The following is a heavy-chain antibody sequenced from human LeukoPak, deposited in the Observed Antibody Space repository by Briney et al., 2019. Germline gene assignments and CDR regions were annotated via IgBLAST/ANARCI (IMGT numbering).Heavy chain of an antibody. CDR1: GASISSYF. CDR3: ARAGTSGGLCDY. D-gene: IGHD1-14*01. J-gene: IGHJ4*02. V-gene: IGHV4-4*07. Sequence: SETLSLTCTVPGASISSYFWSWVRQPAGKGLEWIGRIYTSGSTKYNPSLQSRVTMSLDTSKKQLSLNLGSVTAADTAVYYCARAGTSGGLCDYWGQGILVTVSS. CDR2: IYTSGST.